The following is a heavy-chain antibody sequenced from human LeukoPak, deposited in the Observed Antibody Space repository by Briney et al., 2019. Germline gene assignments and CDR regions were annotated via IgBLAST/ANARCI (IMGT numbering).Heavy chain of an antibody. CDR3: ARQVVAVAGTGYFDY. Sequence: SETLSLTCTVSGGSISSSSYFWGWIRQPPGKGLECVAIIYYTGKTHYNPSLRSRVTISVDTSKNQFSLKLSSMTAADTAVYFCARQVVAVAGTGYFDYWGQGTLVTVSS. V-gene: IGHV4-39*01. J-gene: IGHJ4*02. CDR2: IYYTGKT. CDR1: GGSISSSSYF. D-gene: IGHD6-19*01.